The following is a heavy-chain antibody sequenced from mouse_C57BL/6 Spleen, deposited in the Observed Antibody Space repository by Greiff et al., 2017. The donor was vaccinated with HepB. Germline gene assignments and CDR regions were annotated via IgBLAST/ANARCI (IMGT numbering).Heavy chain of an antibody. CDR2: IRNKANGYTT. D-gene: IGHD1-1*01. CDR1: GFTFTDYY. Sequence: EVNLVESGGGLVQPGGSLSLSCAASGFTFTDYYMSWVRQPPGKALEWLGFIRNKANGYTTEYSASVKGRFTISRDNSQSILYLQMNALRAEDSATYYCARSYYYGSSYGFDYWGQGTTLTVSS. CDR3: ARSYYYGSSYGFDY. J-gene: IGHJ2*01. V-gene: IGHV7-3*01.